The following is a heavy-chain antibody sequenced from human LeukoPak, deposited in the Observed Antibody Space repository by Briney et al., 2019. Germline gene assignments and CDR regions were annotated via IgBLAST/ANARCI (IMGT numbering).Heavy chain of an antibody. CDR2: MNPNSGNT. CDR3: ARGASRSFDY. CDR1: GYTFITYE. J-gene: IGHJ4*02. Sequence: ASVKVSCKASGYTFITYEIHWVRQAPGQGLEWMGWMNPNSGNTAYVQKFQGRVTMTRTTSINTAYMELSGLRSADTAVYYCARGASRSFDYWGQGTLVTVSS. V-gene: IGHV1-8*02.